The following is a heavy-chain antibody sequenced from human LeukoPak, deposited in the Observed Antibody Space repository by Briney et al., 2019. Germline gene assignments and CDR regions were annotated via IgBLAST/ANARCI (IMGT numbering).Heavy chain of an antibody. J-gene: IGHJ4*02. CDR3: ARDVGYRSGGSCYFFDY. V-gene: IGHV4-4*07. Sequence: SETLSLTCTVSGGSISSYYWSWIRQPAGKGLEWIGRIYTSGSTNYNPSLKSRVTMSVDTSKNQFSLKLSSVTAADTAVYYCARDVGYRSGGSCYFFDYWGQGTLVTVSS. D-gene: IGHD2-15*01. CDR2: IYTSGST. CDR1: GGSISSYY.